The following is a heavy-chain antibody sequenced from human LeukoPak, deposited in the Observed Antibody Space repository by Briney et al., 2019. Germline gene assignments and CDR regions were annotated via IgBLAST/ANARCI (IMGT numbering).Heavy chain of an antibody. CDR1: GGSISSSNW. V-gene: IGHV4-4*02. CDR3: ARCIVGAEYFDY. D-gene: IGHD1-26*01. CDR2: IYLSGST. Sequence: SETLSLTCTVSGGSISSSNWWSWVRQPPGKGLEWIGEIYLSGSTNYNPSLKSRVTISVDKSKNQFSLKLSSVTAADTAVYYCARCIVGAEYFDYWGQGTLVTVSS. J-gene: IGHJ4*02.